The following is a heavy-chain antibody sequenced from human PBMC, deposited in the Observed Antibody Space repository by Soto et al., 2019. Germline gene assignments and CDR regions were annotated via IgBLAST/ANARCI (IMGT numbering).Heavy chain of an antibody. CDR2: ISYDGSNK. Sequence: QVQLVESGGGVVQPGRSLRLSCAASGFTFSSYAMHWVRQAPGKGLEWVAVISYDGSNKYYADSVKGRFTISRDNSKNTLYLQMNSLRAEDTAVYYCAREAAELGALVLYSNSRFGDPLGYFDYWGQGTLVTVSS. D-gene: IGHD4-4*01. J-gene: IGHJ4*02. CDR3: AREAAELGALVLYSNSRFGDPLGYFDY. CDR1: GFTFSSYA. V-gene: IGHV3-30-3*01.